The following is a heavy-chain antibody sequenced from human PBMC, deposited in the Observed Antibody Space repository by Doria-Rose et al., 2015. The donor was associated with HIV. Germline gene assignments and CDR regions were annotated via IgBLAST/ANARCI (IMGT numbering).Heavy chain of an antibody. D-gene: IGHD6-13*01. Sequence: QVTLKESGPVLVKPTETLTLTCTVSGVSLSSPGMGVSWIRQPPGKALEWLANIFSDDERSYKTSLKSRLTISRRTSRSQVVLTMTGMDPVDTATYYCARIKSSRWYHKYYFDFWGQGTLVIVSA. CDR3: ARIKSSRWYHKYYFDF. CDR2: IFSDDER. J-gene: IGHJ4*02. V-gene: IGHV2-26*01. CDR1: GVSLSSPGMG.